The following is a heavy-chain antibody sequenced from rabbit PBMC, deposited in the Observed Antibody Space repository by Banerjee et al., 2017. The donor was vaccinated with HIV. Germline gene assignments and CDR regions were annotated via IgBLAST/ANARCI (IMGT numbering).Heavy chain of an antibody. V-gene: IGHV1S40*01. J-gene: IGHJ4*01. Sequence: QQLEESGGGLVKPGASLTLTCTASGLDFSSGYDMCWVRQAPGKGLELIACIYINSGSTWYASWAKGRFTISKTSSTTVTLQMTSLTAADTATYFCASSVGYGYASFGLWGPGTLVTVS. CDR1: GLDFSSGYD. CDR3: ASSVGYGYASFGL. CDR2: IYINSGST. D-gene: IGHD6-1*01.